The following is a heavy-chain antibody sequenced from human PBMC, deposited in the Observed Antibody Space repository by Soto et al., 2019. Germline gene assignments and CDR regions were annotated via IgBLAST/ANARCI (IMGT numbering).Heavy chain of an antibody. CDR3: ASYLRWSSKDGREVGPHLDY. V-gene: IGHV3-23*01. Sequence: GASLRLSCPASGFTFSIYAMSWVRQAPGKGLEWVSAISGSGGSTYYADSVKGRFTISRDNSKNTLYLQMNSLRAEDTAVYYCASYLRWSSKDGREVGPHLDYWGQGT. D-gene: IGHD3-16*01. J-gene: IGHJ4*02. CDR1: GFTFSIYA. CDR2: ISGSGGST.